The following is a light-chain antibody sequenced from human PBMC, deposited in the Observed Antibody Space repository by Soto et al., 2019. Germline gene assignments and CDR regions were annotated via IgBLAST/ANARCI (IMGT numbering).Light chain of an antibody. V-gene: IGLV2-8*01. Sequence: QSALTQPPSASGSPGQSVAISCTGTSSDVGGYNYVSWYQQHPGKAPKLMIYEVNKRPSGVPDRFSGSKSSNTASLTVSGLQAEDEADYYCSSYAGSSNVFGTGTKVT. CDR1: SSDVGGYNY. J-gene: IGLJ1*01. CDR3: SSYAGSSNV. CDR2: EVN.